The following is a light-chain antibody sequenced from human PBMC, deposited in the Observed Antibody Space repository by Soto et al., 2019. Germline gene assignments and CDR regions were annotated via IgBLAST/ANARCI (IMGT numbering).Light chain of an antibody. CDR2: EVS. J-gene: IGLJ1*01. CDR3: SSYTTSSTAYV. V-gene: IGLV2-14*01. CDR1: NSDVGRYNY. Sequence: QSVLTQPASVSGSPGQSITISCTGTNSDVGRYNYVSWYQQQPGKAPKLMIYEVSNRPSGVSNRFSGSKSGNTASLTISGLQAEDEADYYCSSYTTSSTAYVVGIGTKLTVL.